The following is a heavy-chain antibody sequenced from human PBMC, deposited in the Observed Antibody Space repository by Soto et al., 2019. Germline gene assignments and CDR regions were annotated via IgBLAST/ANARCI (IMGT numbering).Heavy chain of an antibody. V-gene: IGHV3-23*01. CDR3: SKERAARGIDY. CDR1: GFTFSSYS. D-gene: IGHD6-6*01. J-gene: IGHJ4*02. Sequence: PGGSLRLSCAASGFTFSSYSMNWVRQAPGKGLEWVSTIKTDGANTDYADSVRGRFIISRDNFKNTVYLQMNSLRGEDTAIYYSSKERAARGIDYWGPGTLVTVSS. CDR2: IKTDGANT.